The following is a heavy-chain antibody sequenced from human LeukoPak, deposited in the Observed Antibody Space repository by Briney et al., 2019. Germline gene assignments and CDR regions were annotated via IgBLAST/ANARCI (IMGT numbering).Heavy chain of an antibody. CDR1: GFTFSSYG. Sequence: GESLKISCAASGFTFSSYGMHWVRQAPGKGLEWVAFIRYDGSNKYYADSVKGRFTISRDNSKNTLYLQMNSLRAEDTAVYYCAKDRGDIVVVPAAIPLDTFDYWGQGTLVTVSS. V-gene: IGHV3-30*02. J-gene: IGHJ4*02. D-gene: IGHD2-2*01. CDR2: IRYDGSNK. CDR3: AKDRGDIVVVPAAIPLDTFDY.